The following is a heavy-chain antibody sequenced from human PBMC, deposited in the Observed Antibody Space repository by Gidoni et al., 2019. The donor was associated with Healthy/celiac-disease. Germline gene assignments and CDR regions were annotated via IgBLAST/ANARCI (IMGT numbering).Heavy chain of an antibody. CDR1: GGTFRSYA. V-gene: IGHV1-69*01. CDR2: IIPIFGTA. CDR3: ARGAGGSLNAEKQYYFDY. J-gene: IGHJ4*02. D-gene: IGHD2-15*01. Sequence: QVQLVQSGAEVKKPGSSVKVSCKASGGTFRSYAISWVRQAPGQGLEWMGGIIPIFGTANYAQKFQGRVTITADESTSTAYMELSSLRSEDTAVYYCARGAGGSLNAEKQYYFDYWGQGTLVTVSS.